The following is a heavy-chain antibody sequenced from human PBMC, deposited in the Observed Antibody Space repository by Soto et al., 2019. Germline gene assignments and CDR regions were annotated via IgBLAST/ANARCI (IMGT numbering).Heavy chain of an antibody. V-gene: IGHV1-69*12. D-gene: IGHD6-13*01. CDR3: ARQGIAAAGEDVFDY. J-gene: IGHJ4*02. CDR2: IIPIFGTA. Sequence: QVQLVQSGAEVKKPGSSVKVSCKASGGTFSSYAISWVRQAPGQGLEWMGGIIPIFGTANYAQKFQGRVTIXXDXSXXTAYMELSSLRSEDTAVYYCARQGIAAAGEDVFDYWGQGTLVTVSS. CDR1: GGTFSSYA.